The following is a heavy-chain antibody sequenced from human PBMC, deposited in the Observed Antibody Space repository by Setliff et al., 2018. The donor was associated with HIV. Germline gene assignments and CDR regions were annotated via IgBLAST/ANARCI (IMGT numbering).Heavy chain of an antibody. CDR1: GFSLSNTRMG. CDR2: IFSDDEK. D-gene: IGHD3-22*01. V-gene: IGHV2-26*01. J-gene: IGHJ4*02. Sequence: PTLVNPTETLTLTCTVSGFSLSNTRMGVSWIRQPPGKALEWLTHIFSDDEKSYSTSLKSRLTISKDTSKGQVVLTMTNLDPVDTATYYCARLMKTYYYDTSGYYAPWGNFDHWGQVTLVTVSS. CDR3: ARLMKTYYYDTSGYYAPWGNFDH.